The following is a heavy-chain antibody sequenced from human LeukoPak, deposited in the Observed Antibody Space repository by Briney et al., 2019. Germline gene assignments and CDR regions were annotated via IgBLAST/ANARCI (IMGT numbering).Heavy chain of an antibody. CDR3: ARGGDGGIAATPDFDY. J-gene: IGHJ4*02. Sequence: PGGSLRLSCAASGFTFSSYEMNWVRQTPGKGLEWVSYISSSGSTIYYADSVKGRFTISRDNAKNSLYLQMNSLRAEDTAVYYCARGGDGGIAATPDFDYWGQGTLVTVSS. D-gene: IGHD6-13*01. V-gene: IGHV3-48*03. CDR2: ISSSGSTI. CDR1: GFTFSSYE.